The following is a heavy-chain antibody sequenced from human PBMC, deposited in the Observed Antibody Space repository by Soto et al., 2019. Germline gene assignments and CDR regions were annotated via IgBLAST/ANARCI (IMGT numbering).Heavy chain of an antibody. D-gene: IGHD3-16*02. CDR2: ISGSGGST. CDR3: ASRGGFDYVWGSYRYPN. J-gene: IGHJ4*02. CDR1: GFTFSSFA. Sequence: GGSLRLSCAASGFTFSSFAMSWVRQAPGKGLDWVSAISGSGGSTYSADSVKGRFTISRDNSKNTLYLQMSSLRAEDTAVYYCASRGGFDYVWGSYRYPNWGQGTLVTVSS. V-gene: IGHV3-23*01.